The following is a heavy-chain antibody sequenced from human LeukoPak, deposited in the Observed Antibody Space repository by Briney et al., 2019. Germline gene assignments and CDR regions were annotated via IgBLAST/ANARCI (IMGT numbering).Heavy chain of an antibody. V-gene: IGHV1-69*05. D-gene: IGHD5-18*01. J-gene: IGHJ3*02. CDR1: GGTFSSYA. CDR3: ARRGGGGYSYGYDAFDI. CDR2: IIPIFGTA. Sequence: SAKVSCKASGGTFSSYAISWVRQAPGQGLEWMGRIIPIFGTANYAQKFQGRVTITTDESTSTAYMELSSLRSEDTAVYYCARRGGGGYSYGYDAFDIWGQGTMVTVSS.